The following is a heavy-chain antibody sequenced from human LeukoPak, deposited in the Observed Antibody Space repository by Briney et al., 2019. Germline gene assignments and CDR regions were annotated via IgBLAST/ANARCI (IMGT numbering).Heavy chain of an antibody. CDR1: GFSVSNAW. V-gene: IGHV3-15*01. Sequence: GGSLRLSRAASGFSVSNAWMSWVRQAPGKGLEWVGRIKSKTDGGTTDYAAPVKGRFSISRDDSENTLYLQMNSLKTEDTAVYYCTTASTVTYYFEHWGQGTLVTVSS. CDR3: TTASTVTYYFEH. D-gene: IGHD4-17*01. CDR2: IKSKTDGGTT. J-gene: IGHJ4*02.